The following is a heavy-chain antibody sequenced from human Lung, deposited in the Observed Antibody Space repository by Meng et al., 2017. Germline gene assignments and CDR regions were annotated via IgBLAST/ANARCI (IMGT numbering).Heavy chain of an antibody. CDR2: INHSGGT. Sequence: LQQGGGGRFKHSEALSLTCGVACGSFSDYYWSGIRQPPGKGLEGIGEINHSGGTNYNPSLESRATISVDTSQNNLSLKLSSVTAADSAVYYCARGPTTMAHDFDYWGQGTLVTVSS. D-gene: IGHD4-11*01. V-gene: IGHV4-34*01. CDR3: ARGPTTMAHDFDY. CDR1: CGSFSDYY. J-gene: IGHJ4*02.